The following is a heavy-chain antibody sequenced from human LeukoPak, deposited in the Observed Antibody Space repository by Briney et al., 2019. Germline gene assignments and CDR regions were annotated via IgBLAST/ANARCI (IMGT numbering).Heavy chain of an antibody. V-gene: IGHV1-69*05. CDR3: ARVGRAYYDSSGYFIFDY. D-gene: IGHD3-22*01. CDR2: IIPIFGTA. CDR1: EGTFSSYA. J-gene: IGHJ4*02. Sequence: ASVKVSCKASEGTFSSYAISWVRQAPGQGLEWMGGIIPIFGTANYAQKFQGRVTITTDESTSTAYMELSSLRSEDTAVYYCARVGRAYYDSSGYFIFDYWGQGTLVTVSS.